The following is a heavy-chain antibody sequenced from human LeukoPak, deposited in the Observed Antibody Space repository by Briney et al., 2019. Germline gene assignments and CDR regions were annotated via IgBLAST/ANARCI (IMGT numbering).Heavy chain of an antibody. CDR1: GFTFRNFG. CDR3: ARDRSGLRYFDF. J-gene: IGHJ4*02. D-gene: IGHD3-10*01. CDR2: IWYDGSDE. V-gene: IGHV3-33*01. Sequence: SGGSLRLSCAASGFTFRNFGMHWVRQAPGKGLEWVAVIWYDGSDEKYADSVKGRFTISRDNSKNTLYLQMNNLRPDDTALYYCARDRSGLRYFDFWGQGTLVTVSS.